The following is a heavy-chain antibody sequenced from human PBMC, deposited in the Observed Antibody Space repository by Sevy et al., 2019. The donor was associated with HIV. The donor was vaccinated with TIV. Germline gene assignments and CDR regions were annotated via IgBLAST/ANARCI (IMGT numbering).Heavy chain of an antibody. CDR2: IKSKTDGGTA. CDR1: GFIFSNAW. J-gene: IGHJ4*02. Sequence: GGSLRHSCAASGFIFSNAWMNWVRQAPGKGLEWVGRIKSKTDGGTADYTAPVRGRFTISRDDSKITLYLQMNSLKTEDTAEYYCWAYYYDNSALSYFDYWGQGTLVTVSS. CDR3: WAYYYDNSALSYFDY. D-gene: IGHD3-22*01. V-gene: IGHV3-15*07.